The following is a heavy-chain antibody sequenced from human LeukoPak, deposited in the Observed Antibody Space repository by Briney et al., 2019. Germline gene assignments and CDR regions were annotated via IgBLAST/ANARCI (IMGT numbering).Heavy chain of an antibody. D-gene: IGHD5-18*01. CDR2: ISYSGGT. Sequence: SETLSLTCTVSGGSISSSNYYWGWTRQPPGKGLEWFGSISYSGGTSHNPSLRSRVTISVDTSKNQFSLKLSSVTAADTAVYYCARDPKGDTALWGQGTLVTVSS. J-gene: IGHJ4*02. CDR1: GGSISSSNYY. V-gene: IGHV4-39*02. CDR3: ARDPKGDTAL.